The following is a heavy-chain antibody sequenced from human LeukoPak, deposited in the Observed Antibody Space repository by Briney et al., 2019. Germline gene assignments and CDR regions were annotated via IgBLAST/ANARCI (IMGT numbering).Heavy chain of an antibody. J-gene: IGHJ6*03. Sequence: SETLSLTCTVSGGSISSSSYYWGWIRQPPGKGLEWIGSIYYSGSTNYNPSLKSRVTISVDTSKNQFSLKLSSVTAADTAVYYCARDRNEWIQLASNYYYYYYMDVWGKGTTVTISS. D-gene: IGHD5-18*01. CDR3: ARDRNEWIQLASNYYYYYYMDV. CDR1: GGSISSSSYY. V-gene: IGHV4-39*07. CDR2: IYYSGST.